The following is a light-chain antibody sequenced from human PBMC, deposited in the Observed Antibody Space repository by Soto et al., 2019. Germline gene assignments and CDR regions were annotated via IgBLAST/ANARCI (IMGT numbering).Light chain of an antibody. Sequence: QSVLTQPPSASGSPGQSVTISCTGTSSDVGGYNYVSWYQQHPGKAPKLIIYEVSKRPSGVPDRFSGSKSGNTAFLTVSGLQAEDEAHYYCTSFAGSIIPFGTGTKVTVL. V-gene: IGLV2-8*01. J-gene: IGLJ1*01. CDR1: SSDVGGYNY. CDR2: EVS. CDR3: TSFAGSIIP.